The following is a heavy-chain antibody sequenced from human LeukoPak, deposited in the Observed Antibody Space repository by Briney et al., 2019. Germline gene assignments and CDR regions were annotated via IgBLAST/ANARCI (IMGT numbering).Heavy chain of an antibody. CDR3: AREGYSSSWSVYYYYYGMDV. CDR1: GFTFRSYA. CDR2: ISGSVSYI. J-gene: IGHJ6*02. V-gene: IGHV3-21*01. D-gene: IGHD6-13*01. Sequence: PGGSLRFSCAASGFTFRSYALTWVRQAPGKGLDWVSPISGSVSYIYYADSVKGRFTISRDNAKNSLYLQMNSLRAEDTAVYYCAREGYSSSWSVYYYYYGMDVWGQGTTVTVSS.